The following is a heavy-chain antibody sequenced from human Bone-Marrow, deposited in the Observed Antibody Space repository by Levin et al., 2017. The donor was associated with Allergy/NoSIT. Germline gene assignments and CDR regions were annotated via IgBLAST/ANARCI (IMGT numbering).Heavy chain of an antibody. Sequence: GESLKISCSTSGFTFSNAWMTWIRQAPGKGLEWVGLIKSEKDGGTTDYAAAVKGRFTIPRDDSKDTLFLQMNSLKIEDTAVYYCTRSSTDWYFYYMDVWGKGTTVTVSS. CDR3: TRSSTDWYFYYMDV. V-gene: IGHV3-15*07. CDR2: IKSEKDGGTT. J-gene: IGHJ6*03. CDR1: GFTFSNAW. D-gene: IGHD2-2*01.